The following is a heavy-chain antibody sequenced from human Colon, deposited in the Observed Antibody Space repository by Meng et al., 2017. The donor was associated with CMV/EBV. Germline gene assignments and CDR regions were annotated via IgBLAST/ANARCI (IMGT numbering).Heavy chain of an antibody. Sequence: ASVKVSCKTSGYTFTDYYIQWVRQAPGQGLEWMGIINPSGGSTSYAQKFQGRVTMTRDTSTSTVYMELSSLRSEDTAVYYCARGISQGGGFDPWGQGTLVTVSS. J-gene: IGHJ5*02. V-gene: IGHV1-46*01. CDR2: INPSGGST. CDR3: ARGISQGGGFDP. CDR1: GYTFTDYY. D-gene: IGHD3-16*01.